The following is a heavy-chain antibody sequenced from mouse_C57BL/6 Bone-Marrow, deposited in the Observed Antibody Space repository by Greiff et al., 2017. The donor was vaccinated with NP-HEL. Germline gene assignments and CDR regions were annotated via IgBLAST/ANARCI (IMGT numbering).Heavy chain of an antibody. V-gene: IGHV3-5*01. Sequence: EVKLQESGPGLVKPSQTVFLTCTFTGISITTGNYRWSWIRQFPGNKLEWIGYIYYSGTITYNPSLTSRTTITRDTPKNQFFLEMNSLTAEDTATYYCARENWDWYFDVWGTGTTVTVSS. J-gene: IGHJ1*03. D-gene: IGHD4-1*01. CDR2: IYYSGTI. CDR1: GISITTGNYR. CDR3: ARENWDWYFDV.